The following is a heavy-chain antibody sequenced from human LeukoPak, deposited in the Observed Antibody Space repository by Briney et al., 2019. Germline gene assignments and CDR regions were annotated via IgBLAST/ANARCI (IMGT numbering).Heavy chain of an antibody. D-gene: IGHD1-26*01. Sequence: PGGSLRLSCAAPGFTLSSHWMTWVRQVPGKGPEWVANINQDGSEKYCVDSVKGRFTISKDNAKNSLYLQMNSLRLEDTAVYYCATSGGAFAYWGQGTLVTVSS. J-gene: IGHJ4*02. CDR2: INQDGSEK. CDR3: ATSGGAFAY. V-gene: IGHV3-7*01. CDR1: GFTLSSHW.